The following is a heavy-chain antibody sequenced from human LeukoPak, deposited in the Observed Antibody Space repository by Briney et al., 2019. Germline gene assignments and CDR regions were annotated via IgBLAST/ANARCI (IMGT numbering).Heavy chain of an antibody. D-gene: IGHD3-22*01. Sequence: PSETLSLTCTVSGGSISSYYWSWIRQPPGKGLEWIGYIYYSGSTNYNPSLKSRVTISVDTSKNQFSLKLSSVTAADTAVYYCARAPSYYYGSSGYYYRNYFDYWGQGTLVTVSS. CDR1: GGSISSYY. CDR2: IYYSGST. V-gene: IGHV4-59*12. J-gene: IGHJ4*02. CDR3: ARAPSYYYGSSGYYYRNYFDY.